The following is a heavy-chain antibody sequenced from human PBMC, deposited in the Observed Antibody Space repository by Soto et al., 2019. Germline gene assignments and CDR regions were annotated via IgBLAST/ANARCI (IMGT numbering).Heavy chain of an antibody. CDR1: GGSISSGGYY. J-gene: IGHJ4*02. Sequence: QVQLQESGPGLVKPSQTLSLTCTVSGGSISSGGYYWSWIRQHPGKGLEWIGYIYYSGSTYYNPSLKSRVTISVDTSKNQFSLKLSSVTAADTTVYYCARAWHSSSWHNYFDYWGQGTLVTVSS. CDR2: IYYSGST. D-gene: IGHD6-13*01. CDR3: ARAWHSSSWHNYFDY. V-gene: IGHV4-31*03.